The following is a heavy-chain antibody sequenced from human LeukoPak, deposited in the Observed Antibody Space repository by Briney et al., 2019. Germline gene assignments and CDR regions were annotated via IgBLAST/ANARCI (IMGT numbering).Heavy chain of an antibody. Sequence: PGGSLRLSCAASGFTVSSNYMRWVRQAPGKGLEWVSVIYSGGSTYYADSVKGRFTISRDNSKNTLYLQMNSLRAEDTAVYYCARSAGYCSSTSCYRGFDYWGQGTLVTVSS. D-gene: IGHD2-2*02. J-gene: IGHJ4*02. CDR1: GFTVSSNY. CDR3: ARSAGYCSSTSCYRGFDY. CDR2: IYSGGST. V-gene: IGHV3-66*01.